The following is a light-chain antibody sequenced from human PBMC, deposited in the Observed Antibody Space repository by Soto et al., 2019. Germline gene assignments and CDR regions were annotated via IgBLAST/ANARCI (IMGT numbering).Light chain of an antibody. CDR3: QQFSSYPLT. CDR1: QSITST. V-gene: IGKV3-15*01. J-gene: IGKJ4*01. Sequence: EIVMTQFPVTLSVSPGERVILSCRASQSITSTLAWYQQKPGQAPRLLIYATSTRAADIPARFSGSGSGTEFTLTISRLEPEDFAVYYCQQFSSYPLTFGGGTKVEIK. CDR2: ATS.